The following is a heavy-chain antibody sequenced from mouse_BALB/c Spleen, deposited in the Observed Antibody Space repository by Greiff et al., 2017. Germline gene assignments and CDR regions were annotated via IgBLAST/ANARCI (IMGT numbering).Heavy chain of an antibody. Sequence: QVQLQQSGPELVKPGASVKISCKASGYAFSSSWMNWVKQRPGQGLEWIGRIYPGDGDTNYNGKFKGKATLTADKSSSTAYMQLSSLTSVDSAVYFCARDLPFAYWGQGTLVTVSA. V-gene: IGHV1-82*01. CDR2: IYPGDGDT. CDR1: GYAFSSSW. J-gene: IGHJ3*01. CDR3: ARDLPFAY.